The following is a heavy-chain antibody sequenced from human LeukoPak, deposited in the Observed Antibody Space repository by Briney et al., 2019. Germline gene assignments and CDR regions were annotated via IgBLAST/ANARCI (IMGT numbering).Heavy chain of an antibody. J-gene: IGHJ4*02. Sequence: GGSLRLSCAASGFTFSSHSMNWVRQAPGKGLEWVSYISSSSSTIYYADSVKGRFTISRDNAKNSLYLQMNSLRAEDTAVYYCARGAYYYEDWGRGTLVTVSS. CDR3: ARGAYYYED. D-gene: IGHD3-22*01. CDR2: ISSSSSTI. V-gene: IGHV3-48*01. CDR1: GFTFSSHS.